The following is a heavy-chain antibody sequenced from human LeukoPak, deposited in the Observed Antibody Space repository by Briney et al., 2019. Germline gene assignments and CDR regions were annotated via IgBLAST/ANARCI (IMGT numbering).Heavy chain of an antibody. CDR2: IIPIFGTA. Sequence: SVKVSCKACGGAFSSYAISWVRQAPGQGLEWMGGIIPIFGTANYAQKFQGRVTITADESTSTAYMELSSLRSEDTAVYYCARDKRWGKSCYFDFWGQGTLVTVSS. V-gene: IGHV1-69*13. J-gene: IGHJ4*02. D-gene: IGHD4-23*01. CDR3: ARDKRWGKSCYFDF. CDR1: GGAFSSYA.